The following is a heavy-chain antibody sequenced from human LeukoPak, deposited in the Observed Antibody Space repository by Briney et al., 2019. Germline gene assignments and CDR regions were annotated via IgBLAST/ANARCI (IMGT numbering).Heavy chain of an antibody. CDR2: IKQDGSEK. Sequence: PGGSLRLSCAASGFTFSSYWMSWVRQAPGKGLEWVAIIKQDGSEKYYVDSVKGRFTISRDNAKNSLYLQMNSLRAEDTAVYYCARDKVIAARPYNCFDPWGQGTLVTVSS. D-gene: IGHD6-6*01. J-gene: IGHJ5*02. CDR3: ARDKVIAARPYNCFDP. CDR1: GFTFSSYW. V-gene: IGHV3-7*05.